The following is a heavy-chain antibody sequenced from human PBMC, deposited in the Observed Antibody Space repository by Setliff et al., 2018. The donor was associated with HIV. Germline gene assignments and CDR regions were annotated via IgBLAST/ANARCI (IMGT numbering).Heavy chain of an antibody. CDR1: GYTFTGYY. CDR2: FTPFNDNT. J-gene: IGHJ3*01. CDR3: ARSSRANEAFDV. V-gene: IGHV1-45*02. Sequence: ASVKVSCKASGYTFTGYYMHWVRQAPGQALEWMGWFTPFNDNTNYAQKYRGRISITRDRSMSTAYMELSSLRSEDTGMYCCARSSRANEAFDVWGQGTMVT.